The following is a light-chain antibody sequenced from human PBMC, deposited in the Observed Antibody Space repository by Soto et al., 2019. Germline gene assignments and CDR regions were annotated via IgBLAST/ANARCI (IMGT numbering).Light chain of an antibody. CDR2: DAS. V-gene: IGKV3-11*01. Sequence: EVVLTQSPDTLSLPPGERATLSCRASQSISSYLAWYQQKPGQAPRLLIYDASSRATGIPARFSGSGSGTEFTLTITSLHPDDFATSYCQQYNSYSSPWTCGQGTKVDIK. CDR1: QSISSY. J-gene: IGKJ1*01. CDR3: QQYNSYSSPWT.